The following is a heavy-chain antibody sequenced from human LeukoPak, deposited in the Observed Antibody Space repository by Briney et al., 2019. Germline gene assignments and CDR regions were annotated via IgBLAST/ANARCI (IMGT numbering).Heavy chain of an antibody. V-gene: IGHV4-61*02. Sequence: SETLSLTCTVSGGSISSSSYYWGWIRQPAGKGLEWIGRIYTSGSTNYNPSLKSRVTISVDTSKNQFSLKLSSVTAADTAVYYCARAPQGAFDIWGQGTMVTVSS. CDR3: ARAPQGAFDI. J-gene: IGHJ3*02. CDR1: GGSISSSSYY. CDR2: IYTSGST.